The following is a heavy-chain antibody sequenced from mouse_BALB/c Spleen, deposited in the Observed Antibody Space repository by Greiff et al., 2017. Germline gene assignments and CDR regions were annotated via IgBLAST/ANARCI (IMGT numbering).Heavy chain of an antibody. CDR3: TRGYGNHWYFDV. D-gene: IGHD2-10*02. J-gene: IGHJ1*01. CDR1: GYTFTSYW. V-gene: IGHV1-69*02. Sequence: QVQLQQPGAELVKPGASVKLSCKASGYTFTSYWRNWVKQRPGQGLEWIGNIYPSDSYTNYNQTFKDKATLTVDKSSSTVYMQLSSPTSEDSAVYYCTRGYGNHWYFDVWGAGTTVTVSS. CDR2: IYPSDSYT.